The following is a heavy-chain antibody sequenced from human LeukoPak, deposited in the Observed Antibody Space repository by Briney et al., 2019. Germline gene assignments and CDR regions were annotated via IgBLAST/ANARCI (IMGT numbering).Heavy chain of an antibody. Sequence: GGSLRLSCAASEFTFSSYSMNWVRQAPGKGLEWVANIKQDGGEEHYVDSVKGRFTISRDNAKNSLYLQMDSLRAEDTAVYYCARDRYFSYWGQGALVIVSS. CDR1: EFTFSSYS. CDR3: ARDRYFSY. CDR2: IKQDGGEE. J-gene: IGHJ4*02. V-gene: IGHV3-7*01. D-gene: IGHD3-16*02.